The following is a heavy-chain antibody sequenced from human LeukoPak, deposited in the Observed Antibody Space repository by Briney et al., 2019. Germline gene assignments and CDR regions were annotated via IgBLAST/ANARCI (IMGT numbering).Heavy chain of an antibody. J-gene: IGHJ4*02. CDR3: ARKTYDSSNDY. V-gene: IGHV1-18*01. D-gene: IGHD3-22*01. CDR2: ISAYKGNT. Sequence: ASVKVSRKASGYTFTRYGISGVRHAPGQGLEWMVWISAYKGNTNYARKLQGRVTMTTNTSTSTAYMEPRRLRTDDTAVYYCARKTYDSSNDYCGEGTLVTASS. CDR1: GYTFTRYG.